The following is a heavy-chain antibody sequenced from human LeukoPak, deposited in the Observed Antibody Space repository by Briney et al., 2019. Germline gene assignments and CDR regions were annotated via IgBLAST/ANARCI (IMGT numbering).Heavy chain of an antibody. V-gene: IGHV4-34*01. CDR1: GGSFSGYY. J-gene: IGHJ4*02. CDR3: ARRPLGYCSSTSCPTPYYFDY. D-gene: IGHD2-2*01. CDR2: INHSGST. Sequence: SETLSLTCAVYGGSFSGYYWSWIRQPRGKGLEWIGEINHSGSTNYNPSLKSRVTISVDTSKNQFSLKLSSVTAADTAVYYCARRPLGYCSSTSCPTPYYFDYWGQGTLVTVSS.